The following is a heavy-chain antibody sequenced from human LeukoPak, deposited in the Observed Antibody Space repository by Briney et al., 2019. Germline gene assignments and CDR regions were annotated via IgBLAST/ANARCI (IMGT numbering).Heavy chain of an antibody. J-gene: IGHJ4*02. V-gene: IGHV3-21*01. D-gene: IGHD4-17*01. CDR2: ISSSSSYI. Sequence: GGSLRLSCAASGFTFSSYSMNLVRQAPGKGLEWVSSISSSSSYIYYADSVKGRFTISRDNAKNSLYLQMNSLRAEDTAVYYCARVEADGDYAGLDYWGQGTLVTVSS. CDR1: GFTFSSYS. CDR3: ARVEADGDYAGLDY.